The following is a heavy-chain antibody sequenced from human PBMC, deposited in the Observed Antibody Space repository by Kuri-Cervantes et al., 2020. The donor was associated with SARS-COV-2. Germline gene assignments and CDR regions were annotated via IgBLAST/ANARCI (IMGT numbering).Heavy chain of an antibody. Sequence: GSLRLSCTVSGGSISSGDYYWSWIRQPPGKGLEWIGSIYHSGSTYYNPSLKSRVTISVDTSKNQFSLKLSSVTAADTAVYYCARESLFGYYYMDVWGKGTTVTVSS. V-gene: IGHV4-39*07. D-gene: IGHD2-21*01. CDR1: GGSISSGDYY. CDR3: ARESLFGYYYMDV. CDR2: IYHSGST. J-gene: IGHJ6*03.